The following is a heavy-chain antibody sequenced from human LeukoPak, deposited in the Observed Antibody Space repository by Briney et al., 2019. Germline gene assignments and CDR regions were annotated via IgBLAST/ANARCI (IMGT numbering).Heavy chain of an antibody. D-gene: IGHD2-21*02. CDR1: GFTFSNYG. V-gene: IGHV3-30*18. J-gene: IGHJ4*02. Sequence: GGSLRLSCAASGFTFSNYGMHWVRQAPGKGLEWVALISYDGSTKHYADSVKGRFTISRDNSKNTLYLQMNSLRTDDTAVYYCAKARTGVVTVTVFDYWGQGTLVTVSS. CDR3: AKARTGVVTVTVFDY. CDR2: ISYDGSTK.